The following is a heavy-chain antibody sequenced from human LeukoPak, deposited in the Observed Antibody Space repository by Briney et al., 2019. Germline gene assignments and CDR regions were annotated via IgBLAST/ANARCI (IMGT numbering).Heavy chain of an antibody. V-gene: IGHV5-51*01. CDR1: GYSFTIYW. CDR3: ARPRDGYNYGFHY. Sequence: GESLKVPCKGSGYSFTIYWIGWARQMPGKGLEGMEIIYPGDSDTRYSPSSQRKVTTSADKSIRPAYLQWSSLKASDTAMYYCARPRDGYNYGFHYWGQGTLVTVSS. D-gene: IGHD5-24*01. CDR2: IYPGDSDT. J-gene: IGHJ4*02.